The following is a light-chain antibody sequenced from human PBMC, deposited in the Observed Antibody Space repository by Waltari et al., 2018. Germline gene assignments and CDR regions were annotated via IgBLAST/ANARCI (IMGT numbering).Light chain of an antibody. CDR2: NIF. CDR3: MQATHFPRT. Sequence: IVLTQTPLSSPVSLGQPASISCRSSQSLVHSDGNIYLNWLHQRPGQPPRLLIYNIFNRFSGVSDRFSGSGAGTDFTLKISRVEADDVGVYYCMQATHFPRTFGQGTRVEIK. CDR1: QSLVHSDGNIY. J-gene: IGKJ1*01. V-gene: IGKV2-24*01.